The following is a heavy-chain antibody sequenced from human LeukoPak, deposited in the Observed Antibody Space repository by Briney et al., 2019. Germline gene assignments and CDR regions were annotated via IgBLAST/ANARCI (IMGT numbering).Heavy chain of an antibody. V-gene: IGHV3-23*01. J-gene: IGHJ5*02. D-gene: IGHD6-19*01. CDR3: APEGSGSRGDWFDP. Sequence: GGSLRLSCAASGFTFSSYGMSWVRQAPGKGLEWVSAISGSGGNTYYADSVKGRFTISRDNSKNTLYLQMNSLRAEDTAVYYCAPEGSGSRGDWFDPWGQGTLVTVSS. CDR1: GFTFSSYG. CDR2: ISGSGGNT.